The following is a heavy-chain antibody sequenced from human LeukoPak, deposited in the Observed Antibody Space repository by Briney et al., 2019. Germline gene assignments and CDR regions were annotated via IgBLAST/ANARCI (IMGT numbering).Heavy chain of an antibody. D-gene: IGHD6-19*01. J-gene: IGHJ5*02. V-gene: IGHV4-34*01. CDR1: GGSFSGYY. CDR3: ATEVGQWLVRT. Sequence: SETLSLTCAVYGGSFSGYYWSWIRQPPGKGLEWIGEINHSGSTNYNPSLKSRVTISVDTSKNQFSLKLSSVTAADTAVYYCATEVGQWLVRTWGQGTLVTVSS. CDR2: INHSGST.